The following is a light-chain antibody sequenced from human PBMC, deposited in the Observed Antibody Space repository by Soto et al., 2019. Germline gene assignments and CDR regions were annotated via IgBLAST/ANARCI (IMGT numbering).Light chain of an antibody. J-gene: IGLJ3*02. CDR3: QSYDSSAHWV. CDR2: EDN. Sequence: NFMLTQPHSASESPGKTVTISCTRSSGSIASNYVQWYQQRPGSAPTTVIYEDNQRPSGVPDRFSGSIDSSSNSASLTISGLKTEDEADYYCQSYDSSAHWVFGGGTKVTVL. V-gene: IGLV6-57*04. CDR1: SGSIASNY.